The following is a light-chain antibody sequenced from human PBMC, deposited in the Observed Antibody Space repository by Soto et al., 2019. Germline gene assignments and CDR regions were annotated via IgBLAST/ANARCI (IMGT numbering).Light chain of an antibody. Sequence: QSALTQPPSASGSPGQSVAISCTGTSSDVGGYNYVSWYQQHPGKAPKLMIYEVSNRPSGVSNRFSGSKSGNTASLTISGLQAEDEADYYCSSYTSSSLYVFGTGTKLTAL. CDR1: SSDVGGYNY. V-gene: IGLV2-14*01. CDR3: SSYTSSSLYV. CDR2: EVS. J-gene: IGLJ1*01.